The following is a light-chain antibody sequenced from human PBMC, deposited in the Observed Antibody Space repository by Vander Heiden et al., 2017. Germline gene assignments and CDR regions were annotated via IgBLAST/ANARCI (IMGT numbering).Light chain of an antibody. CDR2: DVN. J-gene: IGLJ1*01. CDR3: SSYTTSSTYV. Sequence: PASVSGSPGQSITISCTGTSSDVGYSYVSWYQQHPGKVPKLIIYDVNNRPSGISNRISGSKSGNTASLTISGLQAGDEADYYCSSYTTSSTYVFGTGTKVTVL. V-gene: IGLV2-14*03. CDR1: SSDVGYSY.